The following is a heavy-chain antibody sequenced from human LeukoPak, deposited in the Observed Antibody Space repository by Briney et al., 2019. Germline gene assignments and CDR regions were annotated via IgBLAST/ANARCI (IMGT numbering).Heavy chain of an antibody. CDR1: GGSISSSSYY. CDR3: ARTAGRPATRRIAVADLFPSFFDY. CDR2: INHSGST. D-gene: IGHD6-19*01. J-gene: IGHJ4*02. V-gene: IGHV4-39*07. Sequence: PSETLSLTCTVSGGSISSSSYYWSWIRQPPGKGLEWIGEINHSGSTNYNPSLKSRVTISVDTSKNQFSLKLSSVTAADTAVYYCARTAGRPATRRIAVADLFPSFFDYWGQGTLVTVSS.